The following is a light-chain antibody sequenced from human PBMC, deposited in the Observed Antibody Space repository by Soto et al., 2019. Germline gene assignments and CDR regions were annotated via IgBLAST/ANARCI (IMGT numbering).Light chain of an antibody. J-gene: IGLJ1*01. CDR3: CSYAGSNNYYL. CDR1: SSDVGSYNL. Sequence: QSVLTQPASVSGSPGQSITISCTGSSSDVGSYNLVSWYQQHPGKAPKLMIYEGTKRPSGVSNRFSGSKSGNTASLTISGLQAEDEADYYCCSYAGSNNYYLFGPGTKVTVL. CDR2: EGT. V-gene: IGLV2-23*01.